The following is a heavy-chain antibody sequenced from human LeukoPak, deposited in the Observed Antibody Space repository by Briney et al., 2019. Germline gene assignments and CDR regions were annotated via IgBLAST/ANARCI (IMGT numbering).Heavy chain of an antibody. CDR3: ARHTSSGSNWDAFDI. D-gene: IGHD6-19*01. CDR2: IYPGDSDT. CDR1: GYSFTSYW. V-gene: IGHV5-51*01. Sequence: LGESLKISCKGSGYSFTSYWIGWVRQMPGKGLEWMGIIYPGDSDTRYSPSFQGQVTISADKSISTAYLQWSSLKASDTAMYYCARHTSSGSNWDAFDIWGQGTMVTVSS. J-gene: IGHJ3*02.